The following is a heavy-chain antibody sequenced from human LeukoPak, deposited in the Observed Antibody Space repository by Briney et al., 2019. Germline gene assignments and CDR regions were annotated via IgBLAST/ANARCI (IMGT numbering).Heavy chain of an antibody. V-gene: IGHV1-2*02. Sequence: ASVKVSCKASGYTFTGYYMHWVRQAPGQGLEWMGWINPNSGGTNYAQKFQGRVTMTRDTSISTAYMELSRLRSDDTAVYYCARDPLPTEPLHPMIVVVRELYYYYGMDVWGQGTTVTVSS. J-gene: IGHJ6*02. D-gene: IGHD3-22*01. CDR1: GYTFTGYY. CDR2: INPNSGGT. CDR3: ARDPLPTEPLHPMIVVVRELYYYYGMDV.